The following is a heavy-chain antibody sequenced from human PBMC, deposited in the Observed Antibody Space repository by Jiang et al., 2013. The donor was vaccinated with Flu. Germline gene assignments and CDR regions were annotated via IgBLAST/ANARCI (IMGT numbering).Heavy chain of an antibody. V-gene: IGHV2-5*02. CDR3: AHSLWYDTSGSYYGIRFDY. CDR2: IYWDDDK. Sequence: KPTQTLTLTCTFSGFSLSTSGVGVGWIRQPPGKALEWLALIYWDDDKPYSPSLRSRLTITKDTSKNQVVLRMTNMDPVDTATYYCAHSLWYDTSGSYYGIRFDYWGQGTLVTASS. D-gene: IGHD3-22*01. J-gene: IGHJ4*02. CDR1: GFSLSTSGVG.